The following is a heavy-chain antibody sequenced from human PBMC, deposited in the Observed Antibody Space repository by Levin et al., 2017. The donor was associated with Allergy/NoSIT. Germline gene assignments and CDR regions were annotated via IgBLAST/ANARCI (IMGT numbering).Heavy chain of an antibody. CDR2: MRSNSDII. J-gene: IGHJ6*02. CDR3: ARAVDYDNSGYYNRGYYGMDV. CDR1: GFTFRGHS. D-gene: IGHD3-22*01. Sequence: PGGSLRLSCVASGFTFRGHSMNWVRQAPGKGPEWVSYMRSNSDIIYYSDSVKGRFTISRDNAKNSLYLQMNSLRDEDTGVYYCARAVDYDNSGYYNRGYYGMDVWGQGTTVTVSS. V-gene: IGHV3-48*02.